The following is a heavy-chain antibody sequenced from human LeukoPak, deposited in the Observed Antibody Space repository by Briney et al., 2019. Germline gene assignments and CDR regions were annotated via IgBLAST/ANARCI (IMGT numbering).Heavy chain of an antibody. V-gene: IGHV1-69*05. CDR2: IIPIFGTA. Sequence: SVKVSCKTSGGTFSSYAISWVRQAPGQGLEWMGRIIPIFGTANYAQKFQGRVTITTDESTSTAYMELSSLRSEDTAVYYCARSAHWELLQVDSVWGQGTLVTVSS. J-gene: IGHJ4*02. CDR3: ARSAHWELLQVDSV. CDR1: GGTFSSYA. D-gene: IGHD1-26*01.